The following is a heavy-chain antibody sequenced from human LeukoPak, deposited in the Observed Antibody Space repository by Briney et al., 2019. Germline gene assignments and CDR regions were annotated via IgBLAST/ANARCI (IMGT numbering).Heavy chain of an antibody. V-gene: IGHV3-23*01. J-gene: IGHJ2*01. CDR1: GFTFSNYA. Sequence: GGSLRLSCAASGFTFSNYAMSWVRQAPGKGLEWVSGISGSGGRTFFADSVKGRFTVSRDNSVLLQMNSLRAEDTALYYCAQSTSMRYFFDLWGRGTLVTVSS. CDR2: ISGSGGRT. D-gene: IGHD2/OR15-2a*01. CDR3: AQSTSMRYFFDL.